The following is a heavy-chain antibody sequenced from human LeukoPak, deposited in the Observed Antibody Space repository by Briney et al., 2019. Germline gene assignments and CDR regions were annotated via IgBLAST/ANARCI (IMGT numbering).Heavy chain of an antibody. Sequence: PGGSLRLSCAASGFTFGSYAMSWVRQAPGKGLEWVSAISGSGGSTYYADSVKGRFTISRDNSKNTLYLQMNSLRAEDTAVYYCAKGPTVTRNYYFDYWAREPWSPSPQ. CDR3: AKGPTVTRNYYFDY. D-gene: IGHD4-11*01. V-gene: IGHV3-23*01. CDR1: GFTFGSYA. J-gene: IGHJ4*02. CDR2: ISGSGGST.